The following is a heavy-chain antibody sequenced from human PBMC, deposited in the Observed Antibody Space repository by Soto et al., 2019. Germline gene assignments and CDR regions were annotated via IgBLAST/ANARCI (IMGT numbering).Heavy chain of an antibody. V-gene: IGHV4-30-4*08. CDR3: ARVGITIFGVVIQDV. Sequence: PSETLSLTCTVSGGSISSGGYYWSWIRQHPGKGLEWIGYIYYSGSTYYNPSLKSRVTISVDTSKNQFSLKLSSVTAADTAVYYCARVGITIFGVVIQDVWGQGTTVTVSS. CDR1: GGSISSGGYY. J-gene: IGHJ6*02. CDR2: IYYSGST. D-gene: IGHD3-3*01.